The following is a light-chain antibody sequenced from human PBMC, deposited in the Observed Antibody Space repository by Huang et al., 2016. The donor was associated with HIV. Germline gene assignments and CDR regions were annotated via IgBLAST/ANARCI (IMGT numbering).Light chain of an antibody. J-gene: IGKJ3*01. CDR3: QQSHSAPLT. V-gene: IGKV1-39*01. CDR1: QSIAKC. CDR2: GSS. Sequence: DIQMTKSPSSLSASVGDRVTITCRASQSIAKCLNWYQQKPVKDPNHLIYGSSILQSGVPSRFSGSVSGTDFTLTISSLQPEDFATYYCQQSHSAPLTFGPGTKVDIK.